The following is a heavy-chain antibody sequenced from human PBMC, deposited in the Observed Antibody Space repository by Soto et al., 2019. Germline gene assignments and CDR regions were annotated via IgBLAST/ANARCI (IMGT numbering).Heavy chain of an antibody. Sequence: GGSLRLSCAASGFTFSSYGMHWVRQAPGKGLEWVAVISYDGSNKYYADSVKGRFTVSRDNSKNTLYLQMNSLRAEDTAVYYCAKDILGYCSGGSCGGMDVWGQGTTVTVSS. V-gene: IGHV3-30*18. CDR1: GFTFSSYG. D-gene: IGHD2-15*01. J-gene: IGHJ6*02. CDR3: AKDILGYCSGGSCGGMDV. CDR2: ISYDGSNK.